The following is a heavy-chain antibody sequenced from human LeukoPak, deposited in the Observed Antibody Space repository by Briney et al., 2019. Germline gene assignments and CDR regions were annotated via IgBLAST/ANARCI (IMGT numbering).Heavy chain of an antibody. J-gene: IGHJ5*02. CDR1: GGSISNYY. Sequence: PSETLSLTCTVSGGSISNYYWSWIRQPAGKGLEWIGRIYTSGSTNYNPSLKSRVTMSVDTSKNQYSLKLSSVTAADTAVYYCAAGRTTVSDNWFDPWGQGTLVTVSS. V-gene: IGHV4-4*07. D-gene: IGHD4-11*01. CDR3: AAGRTTVSDNWFDP. CDR2: IYTSGST.